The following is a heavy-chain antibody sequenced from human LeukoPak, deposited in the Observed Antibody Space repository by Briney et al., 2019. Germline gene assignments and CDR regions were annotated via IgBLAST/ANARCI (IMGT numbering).Heavy chain of an antibody. J-gene: IGHJ4*02. Sequence: PSETLSLTCDVSGVSISSYWWSGVRKPAGKGLEWIGRIYTTGRTNYSPSFQSRVTMSIDMSKNHFSLTLRSVTAAATAVYYCARAGYTISAFHSDFWGQGAPVTVSS. D-gene: IGHD5-24*01. CDR3: ARAGYTISAFHSDF. CDR2: IYTTGRT. CDR1: GVSISSYW. V-gene: IGHV4-4*07.